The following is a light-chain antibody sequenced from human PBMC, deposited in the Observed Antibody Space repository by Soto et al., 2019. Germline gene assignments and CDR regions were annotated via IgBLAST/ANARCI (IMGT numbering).Light chain of an antibody. V-gene: IGLV1-40*01. Sequence: QSVLTQPPSVSGAPGQRVTISCTGTNFNIGAGYDVHWYQCLPGTAPKLLMYGNRNRPSGVPDRFSGSKSGGTASLTISGLQADDEADYYCSTHTLSGALQVFGTGTKLTVL. CDR2: GNR. CDR1: NFNIGAGYD. J-gene: IGLJ1*01. CDR3: STHTLSGALQV.